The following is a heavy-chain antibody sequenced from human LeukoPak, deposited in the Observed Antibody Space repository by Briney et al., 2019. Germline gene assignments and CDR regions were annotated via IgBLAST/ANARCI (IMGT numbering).Heavy chain of an antibody. J-gene: IGHJ6*02. Sequence: GGSLRLSCTASGFTFSSYWMNWVRQAPGKGLEWVANIKQDGSEKYYVDSVKGRFAISRDNAKRSLYLQMDSLRVEDTAVYYCARAPSSGYYPFYYHNGMDVWGQGTTVTVSS. D-gene: IGHD3-22*01. CDR1: GFTFSSYW. V-gene: IGHV3-7*04. CDR2: IKQDGSEK. CDR3: ARAPSSGYYPFYYHNGMDV.